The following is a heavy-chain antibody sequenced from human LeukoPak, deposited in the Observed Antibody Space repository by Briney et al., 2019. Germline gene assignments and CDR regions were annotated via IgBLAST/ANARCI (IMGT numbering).Heavy chain of an antibody. CDR3: AKALSLWFGELLPDY. Sequence: PGGTLRLSCAASGVPFSTYGMSWVRQAPGKGLEWVSAIAGSGGSTHYAASVRGRFTISRDNSKSTLYLQMNSLRAEDTAVYYCAKALSLWFGELLPDYWGQGTLVTVSS. V-gene: IGHV3-23*01. D-gene: IGHD3-10*01. CDR1: GVPFSTYG. J-gene: IGHJ4*02. CDR2: IAGSGGST.